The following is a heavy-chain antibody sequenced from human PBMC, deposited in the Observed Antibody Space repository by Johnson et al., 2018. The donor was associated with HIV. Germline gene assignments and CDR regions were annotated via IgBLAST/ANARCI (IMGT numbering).Heavy chain of an antibody. CDR3: AIMSAPEDADAFDF. V-gene: IGHV3-30*19. D-gene: IGHD1-14*01. CDR1: GFTFSRYG. J-gene: IGHJ3*01. Sequence: GLVQPGRSLRLSCAASGFTFSRYGMHWVRQAPGKGLEWVAFISYDGSNKYYADSVKGRFTISRDNSRNTLYLQMNSLRAEDTTVYFCAIMSAPEDADAFDFWGQGTMVTVSS. CDR2: ISYDGSNK.